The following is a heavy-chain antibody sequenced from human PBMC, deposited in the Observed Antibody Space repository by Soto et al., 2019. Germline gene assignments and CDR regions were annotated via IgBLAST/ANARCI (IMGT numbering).Heavy chain of an antibody. D-gene: IGHD3-22*01. J-gene: IGHJ4*02. CDR3: ATPLEYDDSRGYWSD. Sequence: QVQLVESGGGLVKPGGSLRLSCAASGFTFSDYYMSWIRQAPGKGLEWVSYISSSSSYTNYADSVKGRFTISRDNAKNSLYLQMNSLRAEDTAVYYCATPLEYDDSRGYWSDWGQGTLVTVSS. CDR2: ISSSSSYT. V-gene: IGHV3-11*06. CDR1: GFTFSDYY.